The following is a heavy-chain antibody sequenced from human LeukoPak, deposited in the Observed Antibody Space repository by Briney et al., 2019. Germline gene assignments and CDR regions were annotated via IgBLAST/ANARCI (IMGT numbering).Heavy chain of an antibody. CDR3: ARENTFGGVIVPLGAFDI. CDR2: INPNSGGT. D-gene: IGHD3-16*02. CDR1: GYTFTGYY. Sequence: ASVKVSCKASGYTFTGYYMHWVRQAPGQGLEWMGWINPNSGGTNYAQKFQGWVTMTRDTSISTAYMELSRLRSDDTAVYYCARENTFGGVIVPLGAFDIWGQGTMVTVSS. J-gene: IGHJ3*02. V-gene: IGHV1-2*04.